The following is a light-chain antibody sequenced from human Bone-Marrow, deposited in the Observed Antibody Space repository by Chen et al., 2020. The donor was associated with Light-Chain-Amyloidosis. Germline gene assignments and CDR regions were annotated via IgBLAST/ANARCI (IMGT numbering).Light chain of an antibody. CDR2: GAS. V-gene: IGKV3-20*01. J-gene: IGKJ1*01. CDR1: QSVRSNY. CDR3: QQYGSSPRT. Sequence: EIVLTQSPGTLSLCPGERATLSCRASQSVRSNYLAWYQQKPGQAPRLLIYGASSRATGIPDRFRGSGSGADFTLTISRLEPGDFAVYYCQQYGSSPRTFGQGTKVEIK.